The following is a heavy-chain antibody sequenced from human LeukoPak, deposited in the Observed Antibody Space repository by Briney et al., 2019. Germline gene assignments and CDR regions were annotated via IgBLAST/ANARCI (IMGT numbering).Heavy chain of an antibody. CDR1: GGTFSSYA. CDR3: ARAESRGYSSGWYGH. J-gene: IGHJ4*02. Sequence: SVKVSCKASGGTFSSYATSWVRQAPGQGLEWMGGIIPIFGTANYAQKFQGRVTITADESTSTAYMELSSLRSEDTAVYYCARAESRGYSSGWYGHWGQGTLVTVSS. D-gene: IGHD6-19*01. V-gene: IGHV1-69*13. CDR2: IIPIFGTA.